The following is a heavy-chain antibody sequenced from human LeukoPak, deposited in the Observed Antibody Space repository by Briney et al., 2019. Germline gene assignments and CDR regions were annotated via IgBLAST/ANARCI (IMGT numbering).Heavy chain of an antibody. J-gene: IGHJ4*02. V-gene: IGHV3-23*01. CDR1: GITFSNYA. CDR2: ISNSDFST. CDR3: ARDQSPDYYDSSGYFRY. Sequence: QPGGSLRLSCAASGITFSNYAMSWVRQAPGKGLEWVSTISNSDFSTYYADSVKGRFTISRDNAKNSLYLQMNSLRAEDTAVYYCARDQSPDYYDSSGYFRYWGQGTLVTVSS. D-gene: IGHD3-22*01.